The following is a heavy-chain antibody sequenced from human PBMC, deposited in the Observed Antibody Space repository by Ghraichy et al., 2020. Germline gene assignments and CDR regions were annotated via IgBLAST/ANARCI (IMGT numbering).Heavy chain of an antibody. V-gene: IGHV1-69*13. Sequence: SVKVSCKASGGTVRSFAVRWVRQAPGQGFEWMGGIIPIFGTANYAQKFQGRVTIIADESTSTVYMELNNLRSEDTAVYYCVGPGYGVDVWGQGTSVTVSS. CDR1: GGTVRSFA. J-gene: IGHJ6*02. D-gene: IGHD7-27*01. CDR3: VGPGYGVDV. CDR2: IIPIFGTA.